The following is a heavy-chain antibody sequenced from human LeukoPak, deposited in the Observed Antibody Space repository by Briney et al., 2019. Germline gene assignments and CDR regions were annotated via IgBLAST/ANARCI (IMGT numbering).Heavy chain of an antibody. CDR2: IYYSGST. D-gene: IGHD3-10*01. CDR3: ARPSSGYYFDY. CDR1: GGSISSYY. Sequence: PSETLSLTCSVSGGSISSYYWSWIRQPPGKGLEWIGYIYYSGSTNYNPSLKSRVTISVDTSKNQFSLKLSSVTAADTAVYYCARPSSGYYFDYWGQGTLVTVSS. J-gene: IGHJ4*02. V-gene: IGHV4-59*08.